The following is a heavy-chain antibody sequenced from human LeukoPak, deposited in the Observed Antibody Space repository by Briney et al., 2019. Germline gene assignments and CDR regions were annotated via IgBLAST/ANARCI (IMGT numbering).Heavy chain of an antibody. J-gene: IGHJ4*02. Sequence: GGSLRLSCAASGFTFSSYGMHWVRQAPGKGLEWVAVISSDGSNKYYADSVKGRFTISRDNSKNTLYLQMNSLRAEDTAVYYCAKTPRSGWSQLNFDYWGQGTLVTVSS. CDR1: GFTFSSYG. V-gene: IGHV3-30*18. D-gene: IGHD6-19*01. CDR3: AKTPRSGWSQLNFDY. CDR2: ISSDGSNK.